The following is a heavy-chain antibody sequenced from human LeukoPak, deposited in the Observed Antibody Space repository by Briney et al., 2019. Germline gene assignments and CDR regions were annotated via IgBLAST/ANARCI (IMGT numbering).Heavy chain of an antibody. J-gene: IGHJ3*02. Sequence: PSETLSITCTVSGGSISSYYWSWIRQPPGKGLEWIGYIYYSGSTNYNPSLKSRVTISVDTSKNQFSLKLSSVTAADTAVYYCAREQYYDFWSGSPGAFDIWGQGTMVTVSS. CDR2: IYYSGST. CDR3: AREQYYDFWSGSPGAFDI. CDR1: GGSISSYY. V-gene: IGHV4-59*01. D-gene: IGHD3-3*01.